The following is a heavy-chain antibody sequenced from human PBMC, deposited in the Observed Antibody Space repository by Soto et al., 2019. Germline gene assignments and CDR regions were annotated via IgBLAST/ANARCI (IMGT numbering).Heavy chain of an antibody. J-gene: IGHJ4*02. V-gene: IGHV4-59*01. D-gene: IGHD3-9*01. CDR1: GGSISSYY. CDR2: IYYSGST. Sequence: QVQLQESGPGLVKPSETLSLTCTVSGGSISSYYWSWIRQPPGKGLEWIGYIYYSGSTNYNPSLKSRVTISVDTSKNQFSLMLSSVTAADTAVYYCARDRYTTGIFDYWGQGTLVTVSS. CDR3: ARDRYTTGIFDY.